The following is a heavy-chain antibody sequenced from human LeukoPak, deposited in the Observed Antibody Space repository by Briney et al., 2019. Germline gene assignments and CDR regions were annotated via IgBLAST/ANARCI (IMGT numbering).Heavy chain of an antibody. D-gene: IGHD3/OR15-3a*01. V-gene: IGHV3-23*01. J-gene: IGHJ3*02. CDR1: GFTFSSKW. CDR2: ISGSGGST. Sequence: GGSLRLSCAASGFTFSSKWMSWVRQAPGKGLGWVSAISGSGGSTYYADSVKGRFTISRDNSKNTLYLQMNSLRAEDTAVYYCARGAAGLGMAAFDIWGQGTMVTVSS. CDR3: ARGAAGLGMAAFDI.